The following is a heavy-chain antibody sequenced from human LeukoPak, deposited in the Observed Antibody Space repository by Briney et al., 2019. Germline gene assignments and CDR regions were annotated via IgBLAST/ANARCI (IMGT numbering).Heavy chain of an antibody. CDR1: AYTFSTYW. CDR2: INSDGSST. V-gene: IGHV3-74*01. Sequence: GGSLTVSCAASAYTFSTYWMHWVRQAPGKGLVWVSRINSDGSSTRYADSVKGRFTISRDNTKNTLYLQMNSLRAEDTAVYYCARDRNIYGSDWGNWFDPWGEGTLVTVSS. J-gene: IGHJ5*02. D-gene: IGHD7-27*01. CDR3: ARDRNIYGSDWGNWFDP.